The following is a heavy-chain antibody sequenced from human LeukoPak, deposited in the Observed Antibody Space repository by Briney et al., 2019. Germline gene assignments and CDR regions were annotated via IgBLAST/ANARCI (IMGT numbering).Heavy chain of an antibody. J-gene: IGHJ5*02. CDR3: ARFGYVWGSDH. CDR2: IYYSGST. CDR1: GGSISSHY. V-gene: IGHV4-59*11. Sequence: SETLSLTCTASGGSISSHYWSWIRQPPGKGLEWIGYIYYSGSTNYNPSLKSRVTISVDTSKNQFSLKLSSVTAADTAVYYCARFGYVWGSDHWGQGTLVTVSS. D-gene: IGHD3-16*01.